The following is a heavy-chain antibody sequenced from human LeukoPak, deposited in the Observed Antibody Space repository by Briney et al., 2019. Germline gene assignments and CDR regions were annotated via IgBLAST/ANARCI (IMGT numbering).Heavy chain of an antibody. CDR1: GFTFSSYV. CDR3: AKILESIAAAGLDY. D-gene: IGHD6-13*01. CDR2: ISGSDGST. J-gene: IGHJ4*02. V-gene: IGHV3-23*01. Sequence: GSLRLSCAAPGFTFSSYVLTWVRQAPGKGLEWASAISGSDGSTYYADSVKGRFTISRDNSKNTLYLQMSSLRAEDTAVYYCAKILESIAAAGLDYWGQGTLVTVSS.